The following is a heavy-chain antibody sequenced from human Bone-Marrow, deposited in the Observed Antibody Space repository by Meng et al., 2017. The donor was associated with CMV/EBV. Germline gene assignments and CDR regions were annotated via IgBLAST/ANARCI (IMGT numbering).Heavy chain of an antibody. CDR1: GGSFSGYY. Sequence: SETLSLTCAVYGGSFSGYYWSWIRQPPGKGLEWIGEINHSGSTNYNPSLKSRVTISVDTSKNQFSLKLSSVAAADTAVYYWARVILPGVFYYWGQGTLVTVSS. CDR3: ARVILPGVFYY. J-gene: IGHJ4*02. V-gene: IGHV4-34*01. CDR2: INHSGST. D-gene: IGHD7-27*01.